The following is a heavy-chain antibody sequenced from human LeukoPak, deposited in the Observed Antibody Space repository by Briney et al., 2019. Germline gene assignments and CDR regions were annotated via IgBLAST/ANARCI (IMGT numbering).Heavy chain of an antibody. J-gene: IGHJ3*02. CDR2: ISAYNGNT. CDR1: GYTFTSYG. CDR3: ARDRVDRGAFDI. V-gene: IGHV1-18*01. Sequence: ASVKVSCKASGYTFTSYGISWVRQAPGQGLEWMGWISAYNGNTNYAQKLQGRVTMTTDTPTSTAYMELRSLRSDDTAVYYCARDRVDRGAFDIWGQGTMVTVSS. D-gene: IGHD1-14*01.